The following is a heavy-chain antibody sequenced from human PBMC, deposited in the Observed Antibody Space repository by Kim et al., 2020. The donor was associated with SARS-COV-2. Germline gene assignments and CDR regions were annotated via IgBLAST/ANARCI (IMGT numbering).Heavy chain of an antibody. Sequence: GSLRLSCAASGFTFSSYAMSWVRQAPGKGLEWVSAISGSGGSTYYADSVKGRFTISRDNSKNTLYLQMNSLRAEDTAGYYCAPKGGYSSGWYSIYYYGMDVWGQGTTVTVSS. CDR1: GFTFSSYA. CDR2: ISGSGGST. J-gene: IGHJ6*02. V-gene: IGHV3-23*01. CDR3: APKGGYSSGWYSIYYYGMDV. D-gene: IGHD6-19*01.